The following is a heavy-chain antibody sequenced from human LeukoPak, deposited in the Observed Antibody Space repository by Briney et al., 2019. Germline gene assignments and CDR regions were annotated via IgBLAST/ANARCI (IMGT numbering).Heavy chain of an antibody. CDR1: GYTFSSYG. V-gene: IGHV3-30*02. J-gene: IGHJ4*02. CDR3: AKDRLRLIDY. D-gene: IGHD3-16*01. CDR2: IRYDGGNK. Sequence: GGSLRLSCAASGYTFSSYGMHWVRQAPGKGLEWVAFIRYDGGNKYYADSVKGRFTISRDNSKNTLYLQMSSLRAEDTAVYYCAKDRLRLIDYWGQGTLVTVSS.